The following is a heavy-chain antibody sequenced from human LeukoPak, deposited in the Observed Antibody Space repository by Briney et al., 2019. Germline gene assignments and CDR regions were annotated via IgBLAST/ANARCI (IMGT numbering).Heavy chain of an antibody. Sequence: PSETLSLTCTVSGGSINGYYWSWIRQSPGRGLESLGYIYYTGSTNYNPSLKSRVTMSVDTSRNQFFLRLSSVTAADTAVYYCARFSEYYHSSVHYLDYWGQGTLASVSS. D-gene: IGHD3-22*01. CDR3: ARFSEYYHSSVHYLDY. V-gene: IGHV4-59*01. CDR1: GGSINGYY. J-gene: IGHJ4*02. CDR2: IYYTGST.